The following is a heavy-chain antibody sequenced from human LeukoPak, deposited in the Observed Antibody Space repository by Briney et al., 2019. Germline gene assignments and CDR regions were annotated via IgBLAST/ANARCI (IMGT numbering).Heavy chain of an antibody. CDR3: AKDRSAATDY. D-gene: IGHD2-15*01. CDR2: ISGSGVST. Sequence: GGSLRLSCAASGFTVSSNYMSWVRQAPGKGLEWVSAISGSGVSTYYADSVKGRFTISRDNSKNTLYLQMNSLRAEDTAVYYCAKDRSAATDYWGQGTLVTVSS. CDR1: GFTVSSNY. J-gene: IGHJ4*02. V-gene: IGHV3-23*01.